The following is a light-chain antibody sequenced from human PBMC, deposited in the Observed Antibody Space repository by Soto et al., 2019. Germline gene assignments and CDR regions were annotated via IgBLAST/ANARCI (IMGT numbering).Light chain of an antibody. CDR1: QSISNF. CDR2: VAS. Sequence: DIQMTQSPSSLSASVGDRVTITFRASQSISNFLHWYQQKPGKAPKLLIYVASSLQSRVPSRFSGRGSVTDFTLPISCLQPDDFATYYCQQSYTSPLRFGQGTKVEVK. CDR3: QQSYTSPLR. V-gene: IGKV1-39*01. J-gene: IGKJ1*01.